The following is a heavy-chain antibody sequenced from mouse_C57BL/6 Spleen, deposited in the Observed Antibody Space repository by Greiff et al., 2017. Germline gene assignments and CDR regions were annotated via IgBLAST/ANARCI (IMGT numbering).Heavy chain of an antibody. J-gene: IGHJ4*01. CDR1: GYTFTSYW. CDR3: ARDLTGPYYYAMDY. CDR2: IYPGSGST. D-gene: IGHD4-1*01. V-gene: IGHV1-55*01. Sequence: VQLQQPGAELVKPGASVKMPCKASGYTFTSYWITWVKQRPGQGLEWIGDIYPGSGSTNYNEKFKSKATLTVDTSSSTAYMQLSSLTSEDSAVYYCARDLTGPYYYAMDYWGQGTSVTVSS.